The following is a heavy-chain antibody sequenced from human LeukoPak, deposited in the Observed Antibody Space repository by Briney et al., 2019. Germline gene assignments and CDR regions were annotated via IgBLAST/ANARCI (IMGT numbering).Heavy chain of an antibody. D-gene: IGHD4-23*01. CDR1: GGSFSGYY. CDR2: INHSGST. Sequence: SETLSLTCAVYGGSFSGYYWSWIRQPPGKGLEWIGEINHSGSTNYNPSLKSRVTISIDTSKDQFSLRLSSVTAADTAVYYCASGGGNSYYYYGMDVWGQGTTVTVSS. CDR3: ASGGGNSYYYYGMDV. J-gene: IGHJ6*02. V-gene: IGHV4-34*01.